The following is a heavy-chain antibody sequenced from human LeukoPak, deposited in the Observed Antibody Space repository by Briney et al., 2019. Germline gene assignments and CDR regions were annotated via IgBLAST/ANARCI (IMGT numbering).Heavy chain of an antibody. V-gene: IGHV3-23*01. D-gene: IGHD3-3*01. CDR2: ISGSGDST. J-gene: IGHJ4*02. CDR1: GFTFNSYA. Sequence: PGGSLRLSCAASGFTFNSYAMSWVRQAPGKGLEWVSGISGSGDSTFHADSVKGRFTISRDNSKNTLYLQMNSLRADGTAVYYCAKDLSDFWSGRNFDYWGQGTLVTVSS. CDR3: AKDLSDFWSGRNFDY.